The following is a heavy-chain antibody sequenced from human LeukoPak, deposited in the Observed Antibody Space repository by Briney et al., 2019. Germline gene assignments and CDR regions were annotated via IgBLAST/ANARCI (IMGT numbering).Heavy chain of an antibody. Sequence: GGSLRLSCAASGFTFSSYSMNWVRQAPGKGLEWVSFISSSSAHINYADSEKGRFTISRDNPRNSLCLQMNSLRAEDTAVYYCARDIGGSYTAIDYWGQGTLVTVSS. CDR2: ISSSSAHI. CDR1: GFTFSSYS. CDR3: ARDIGGSYTAIDY. J-gene: IGHJ4*02. V-gene: IGHV3-21*01. D-gene: IGHD1-26*01.